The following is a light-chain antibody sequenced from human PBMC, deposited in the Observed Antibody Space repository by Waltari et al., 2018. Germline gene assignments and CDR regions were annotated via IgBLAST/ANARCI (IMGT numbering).Light chain of an antibody. Sequence: DIQMTQSPSSLSASVGDRVTITCRPSQSISSYLNWYQQKPGKAPNLRIYAASSLQSGVPSRFSGSGSGTDFTLTISSLQPEDFATYYCQQSYSTPYTFGQGTKLEIK. V-gene: IGKV1-39*01. CDR1: QSISSY. J-gene: IGKJ2*01. CDR3: QQSYSTPYT. CDR2: AAS.